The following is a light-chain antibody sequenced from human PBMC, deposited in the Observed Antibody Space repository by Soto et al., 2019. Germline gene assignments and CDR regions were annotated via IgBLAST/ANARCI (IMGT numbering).Light chain of an antibody. CDR3: QQTYTTPQT. J-gene: IGKJ2*01. CDR1: QNIDNY. CDR2: AAS. Sequence: DIRMTQSPSSLSASVGDRVTITCRASQNIDNYLHWYQQKPGKAPKLLIYAASTLQSGVPSRFTGSGSGTDFTLTINSLQPEDFATYFCQQTYTTPQTFGQGTKLDIK. V-gene: IGKV1-39*01.